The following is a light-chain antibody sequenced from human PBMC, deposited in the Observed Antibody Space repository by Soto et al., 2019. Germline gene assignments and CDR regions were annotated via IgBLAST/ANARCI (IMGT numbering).Light chain of an antibody. J-gene: IGLJ1*01. Sequence: QSALTQPPSVSGSPGQSVTISCTATTTDIDNYDSVYWYQQAPGTAPKLIIYDVNNRPSGAPDRFSGYTSCNTASLTISGLPAEDETDYFCSLYASNGSLIFGPGTKLTVL. CDR3: SLYASNGSLI. V-gene: IGLV2-18*01. CDR1: TTDIDNYDS. CDR2: DVN.